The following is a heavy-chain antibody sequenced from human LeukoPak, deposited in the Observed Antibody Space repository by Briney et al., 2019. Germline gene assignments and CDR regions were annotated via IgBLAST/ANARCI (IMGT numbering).Heavy chain of an antibody. CDR3: TREDYGDASIDY. Sequence: SETLSLTCTVSGGSISSGGYYWDWIRQPPGKGLEWIGSIYYSGSTYYNPSLKSRVTMAVDTPKNQFSLRLTSVTAADTAVYFCTREDYGDASIDYWGRGTLVTVSS. D-gene: IGHD4-17*01. J-gene: IGHJ4*02. V-gene: IGHV4-39*07. CDR2: IYYSGST. CDR1: GGSISSGGYY.